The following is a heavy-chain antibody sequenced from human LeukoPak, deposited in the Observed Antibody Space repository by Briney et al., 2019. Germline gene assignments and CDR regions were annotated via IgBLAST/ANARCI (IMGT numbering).Heavy chain of an antibody. Sequence: ASVKVSCKASGYTFTGYYMHWVRQAPGQGLEWMGWINPNSGGTNYAQKFQGRVTMTRDTSISTAYMELRSLRSDDTAVYYCARDNTATPSGGDYWGQGTLVTVSS. V-gene: IGHV1-2*02. D-gene: IGHD3-16*01. CDR1: GYTFTGYY. J-gene: IGHJ4*02. CDR2: INPNSGGT. CDR3: ARDNTATPSGGDY.